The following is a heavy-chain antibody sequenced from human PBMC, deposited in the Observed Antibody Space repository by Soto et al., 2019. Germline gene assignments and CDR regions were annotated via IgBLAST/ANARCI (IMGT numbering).Heavy chain of an antibody. CDR1: GVSLSTSGMG. J-gene: IGHJ5*02. CDR3: THMIEGAVFAP. D-gene: IGHD1-26*01. Sequence: QVTLKESVPTPVKPTQTLTLTCTFSGVSLSTSGMGVGWISQPPGQALEWLALVYWADDKRYSPSLKRRLTITKDTAKIQLILTLPYMAPVVTATYFCTHMIEGAVFAPWAQGTRVSIST. CDR2: VYWADDK. V-gene: IGHV2-5*02.